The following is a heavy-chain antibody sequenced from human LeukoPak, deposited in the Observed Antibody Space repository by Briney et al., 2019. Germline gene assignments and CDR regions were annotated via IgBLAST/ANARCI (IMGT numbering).Heavy chain of an antibody. CDR1: GYTFTSYG. Sequence: GASVKVSCKASGYTFTSYGISWVRQAPGQGLEWMGWISAYNGNTNYAQKLQGRVTMTTDTSTSTAYMELRSLRPDDTAVYYCARDHLLGATGYFDYWGQGTLVTVSS. J-gene: IGHJ4*02. V-gene: IGHV1-18*01. CDR3: ARDHLLGATGYFDY. D-gene: IGHD1-26*01. CDR2: ISAYNGNT.